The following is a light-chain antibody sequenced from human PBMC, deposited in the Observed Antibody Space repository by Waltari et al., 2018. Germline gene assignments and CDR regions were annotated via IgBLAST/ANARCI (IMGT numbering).Light chain of an antibody. V-gene: IGKV4-1*01. CDR2: WAA. Sequence: DIVMTQSPDSLAVSLGERATINCKSSQRVFCSSGNKDYLTWFQQKPGQPPRAVIYWAATREKGVTDRFSGSGSGTAFTLTINSLQAEDVAVYYCQQYCTSPPTFGQGTQVEIK. J-gene: IGKJ2*01. CDR1: QRVFCSSGNKDY. CDR3: QQYCTSPPT.